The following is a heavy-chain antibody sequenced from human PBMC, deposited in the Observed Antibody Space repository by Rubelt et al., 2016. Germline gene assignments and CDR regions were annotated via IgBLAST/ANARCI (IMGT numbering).Heavy chain of an antibody. D-gene: IGHD2-15*01. CDR3: ATRLPTDY. CDR1: GGSFSGYY. J-gene: IGHJ4*02. V-gene: IGHV4-34*01. Sequence: QVQLQQWGTGLLKPSETLSLTCAVHGGSFSGYYWSWIRQPPGKGLEWIGEINHSGSTNYNPSLKSRVTLSLDTSKSQFSLKRGSVTAADTAVYFCATRLPTDYWSQGTPVTV. CDR2: INHSGST.